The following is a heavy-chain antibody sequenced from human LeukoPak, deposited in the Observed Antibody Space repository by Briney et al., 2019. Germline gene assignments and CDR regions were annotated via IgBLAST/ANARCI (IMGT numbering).Heavy chain of an antibody. CDR2: INAGNGNT. J-gene: IGHJ6*02. CDR1: GYTFTSYA. D-gene: IGHD3-22*01. CDR3: ARDFYDSSGYYYVRSYYYYGMDV. V-gene: IGHV1-3*01. Sequence: ASVKVSCKASGYTFTSYAMHWVRQAPGQRLEWMGWINAGNGNTKYSQKFQGRVTITRDTSASTAYMELSSLRSEDTAVYYCARDFYDSSGYYYVRSYYYYGMDVWGQGTTVTVSS.